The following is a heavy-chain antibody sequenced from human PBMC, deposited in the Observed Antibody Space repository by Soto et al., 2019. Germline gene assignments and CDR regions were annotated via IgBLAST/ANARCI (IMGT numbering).Heavy chain of an antibody. CDR1: GGSISSYY. CDR2: IYYSGGT. V-gene: IGHV4-59*08. Sequence: QVQLQESGPGLVKPSETLSLTCTVSGGSISSYYWSWIRQPPGKGLEWIGYIYYSGGTNYNPSLKSRVTISVDTSKNQFSLKLSSVTAADTAVYYCARHVIQLSTYNWFDPWGQGTLVTVSS. D-gene: IGHD5-18*01. J-gene: IGHJ5*02. CDR3: ARHVIQLSTYNWFDP.